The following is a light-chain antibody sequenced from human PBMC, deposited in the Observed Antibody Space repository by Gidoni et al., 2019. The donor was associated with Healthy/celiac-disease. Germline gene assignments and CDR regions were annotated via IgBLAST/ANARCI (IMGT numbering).Light chain of an antibody. CDR3: QQRSNWPPFT. CDR1: QSVSSY. V-gene: IGKV3-11*01. Sequence: EIVLTQSPATLSLSPGERATLSCRASQSVSSYLAWYQQNPSQAPRLLIYDGANRATRLPARFFSSRAATDFTLTISSLVPEDVAVYYCQQRSNWPPFTFGQGTRLEIK. CDR2: DGA. J-gene: IGKJ5*01.